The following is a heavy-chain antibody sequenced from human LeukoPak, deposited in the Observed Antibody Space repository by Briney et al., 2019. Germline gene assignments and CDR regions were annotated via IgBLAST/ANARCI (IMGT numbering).Heavy chain of an antibody. Sequence: GGSLRLSCAASGFTFSSYEMNWVRQAPGKGLEWVSYISSSGSTIYYADSVKGRFTISRDNAKNSLYLQMNSLRAEDTAVYYCARRTKIYYYYGMDVWGQGTTVTVSS. V-gene: IGHV3-48*03. CDR3: ARRTKIYYYYGMDV. J-gene: IGHJ6*02. CDR1: GFTFSSYE. D-gene: IGHD2-8*01. CDR2: ISSSGSTI.